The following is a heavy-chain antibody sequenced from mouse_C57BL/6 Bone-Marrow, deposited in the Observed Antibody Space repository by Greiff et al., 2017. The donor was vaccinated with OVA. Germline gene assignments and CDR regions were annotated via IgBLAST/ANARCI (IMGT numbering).Heavy chain of an antibody. CDR3: ARESYGSGVRLYWGFDD. CDR2: IDPSDSYT. J-gene: IGHJ1*03. CDR1: GYTFTSYW. D-gene: IGHD1-1*01. V-gene: IGHV1-69*01. Sequence: QVQLQQPGAELVMPGASVKLSCKASGYTFTSYWMHWVKQRPGQGLEWIGEIDPSDSYTNYNQKFKGKSTLTVDKSSSTAYMQLSSLTSEDSAVYYCARESYGSGVRLYWGFDDWGKGTTVTVSS.